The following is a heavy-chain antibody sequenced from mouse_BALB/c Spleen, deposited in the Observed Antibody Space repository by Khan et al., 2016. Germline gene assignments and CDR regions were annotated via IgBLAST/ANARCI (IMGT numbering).Heavy chain of an antibody. J-gene: IGHJ1*01. CDR3: ARDYGNYGYWYFDV. Sequence: VQLQQSGAELVKPGASVKLSCTASGFNIKDTYMHWVKQRPEQGLEWIGRIDPANGHTKYNPKFQGKATITADTSSNTAYLQLSSLTSEDTAVYYCARDYGNYGYWYFDVWGAGTTVTVSS. D-gene: IGHD2-1*01. CDR1: GFNIKDTY. CDR2: IDPANGHT. V-gene: IGHV14-3*02.